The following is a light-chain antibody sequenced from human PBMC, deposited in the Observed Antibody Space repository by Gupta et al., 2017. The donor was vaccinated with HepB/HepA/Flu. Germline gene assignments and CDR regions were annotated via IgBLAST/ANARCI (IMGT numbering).Light chain of an antibody. J-gene: IGKJ1*01. V-gene: IGKV3-15*01. Sequence: EIVMTQSPATLSVSPGERATLSCWASQSVSSNLAWYQQKPGQAPRLLIYGASTRATGIPASFSGSGSGTEFTLTIASLHSEDFAVYYCQQYNNWPRTFGQGTKVEIK. CDR3: QQYNNWPRT. CDR2: GAS. CDR1: QSVSSN.